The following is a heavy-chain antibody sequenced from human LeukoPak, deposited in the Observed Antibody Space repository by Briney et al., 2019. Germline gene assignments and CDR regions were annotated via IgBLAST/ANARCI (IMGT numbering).Heavy chain of an antibody. CDR2: IKPNSGGT. Sequence: ASVKVSCTASGYTFTGYYMHWVRQAPGQGLEWMGWIKPNSGGTNYAQKCQGRVTMTRDTSISTAYMELSRLRSDNTAVYYCTRVSRWWFDYWGQGTLVTVSS. CDR3: TRVSRWWFDY. V-gene: IGHV1-2*02. D-gene: IGHD2-15*01. CDR1: GYTFTGYY. J-gene: IGHJ4*02.